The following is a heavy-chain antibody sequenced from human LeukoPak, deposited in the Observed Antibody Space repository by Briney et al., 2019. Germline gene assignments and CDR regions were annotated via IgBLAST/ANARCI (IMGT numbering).Heavy chain of an antibody. CDR1: GYTFTGYY. V-gene: IGHV1-2*02. J-gene: IGHJ5*02. D-gene: IGHD5-18*01. CDR2: INPNSGGT. Sequence: GASVKISCKGSGYTFTGYYMHWVRQAPGQGLEWMGWINPNSGGTNYAQKFQGRVTMTRDTSISTAYMELSRLRSDDTAVYYCARAWIQLWRGWFDPWGQGTLVTVSS. CDR3: ARAWIQLWRGWFDP.